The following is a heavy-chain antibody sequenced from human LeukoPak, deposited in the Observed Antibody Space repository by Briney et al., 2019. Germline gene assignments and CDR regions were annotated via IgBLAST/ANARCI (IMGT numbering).Heavy chain of an antibody. CDR3: AREGSGYYLVD. CDR1: GFTFSSYW. CDR2: IKQDGSEK. D-gene: IGHD3-3*01. V-gene: IGHV3-7*01. J-gene: IGHJ4*02. Sequence: GGSLRLSCAASGFTFSSYWMSWVRQAPGKGLEWVANIKQDGSEKYYVDSMKGRFTISRDNAKNSLYLQMNSLRAEDTAVYYCAREGSGYYLVDWGQGTLVTVSS.